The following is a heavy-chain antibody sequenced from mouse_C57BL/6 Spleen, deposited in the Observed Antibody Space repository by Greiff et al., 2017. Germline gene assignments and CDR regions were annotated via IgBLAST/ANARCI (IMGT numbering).Heavy chain of an antibody. J-gene: IGHJ2*01. CDR2: IYPGDGDT. D-gene: IGHD1-1*01. CDR1: GYAFSSYW. Sequence: VQLQQSGAELVKPGASVKISCKASGYAFSSYWMNWVKQRPGKGLEWIGQIYPGDGDTTYNGKFKGKATLTADKSSSAAYMQLSSLTSEDSAVYFCARRGTTVVAIDYWGQGTTLTVSS. CDR3: ARRGTTVVAIDY. V-gene: IGHV1-80*01.